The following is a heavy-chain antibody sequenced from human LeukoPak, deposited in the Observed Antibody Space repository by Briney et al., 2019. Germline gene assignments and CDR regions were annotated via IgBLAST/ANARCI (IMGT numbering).Heavy chain of an antibody. CDR3: AMGDSSGHYSSY. D-gene: IGHD3-22*01. Sequence: SVKVSCKASGGTFSSYAISWVRQAPGQGLEWMGRIIPIFGTANYAQKFQGRVTITTDESTSTAYMELSSLRSEDTAVYYCAMGDSSGHYSSYWGQGTLVTVSS. V-gene: IGHV1-69*05. CDR2: IIPIFGTA. J-gene: IGHJ4*02. CDR1: GGTFSSYA.